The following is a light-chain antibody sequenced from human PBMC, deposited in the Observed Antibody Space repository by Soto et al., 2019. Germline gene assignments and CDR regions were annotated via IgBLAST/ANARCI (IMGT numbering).Light chain of an antibody. Sequence: DIQMTQSPSSLSASVRDRVTITCRASQSISSDLNWYQQKPGKAPKLLIFAASSLQSGVPSRFSGSGSGTHFTFTVISLQPEDFETYYCQQSYTTPRTFGQGTKVEIK. J-gene: IGKJ1*01. V-gene: IGKV1-39*01. CDR2: AAS. CDR3: QQSYTTPRT. CDR1: QSISSD.